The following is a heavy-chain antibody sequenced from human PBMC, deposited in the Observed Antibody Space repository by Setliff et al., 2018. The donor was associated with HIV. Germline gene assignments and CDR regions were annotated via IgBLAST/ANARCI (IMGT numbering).Heavy chain of an antibody. CDR3: ATSGFYDILTGPTPGVFDI. CDR1: GYSLTDLS. V-gene: IGHV1-24*01. Sequence: ASVKVSCKVSGYSLTDLSIHWVRQAPGKGLEWMGGFDPEDGETVYAQKLQGRVTMTEDTSTDTAYMALSSLRSEDTAMDYCATSGFYDILTGPTPGVFDIWGQGTMVTVSS. J-gene: IGHJ3*02. D-gene: IGHD3-9*01. CDR2: FDPEDGET.